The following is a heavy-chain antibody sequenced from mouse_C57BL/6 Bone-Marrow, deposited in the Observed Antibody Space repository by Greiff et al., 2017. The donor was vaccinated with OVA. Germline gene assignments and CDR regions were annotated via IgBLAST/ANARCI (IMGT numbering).Heavy chain of an antibody. D-gene: IGHD1-1*01. CDR3: TLTTVVATDYFDY. CDR1: GFNIKDDY. J-gene: IGHJ2*01. CDR2: IDPENGDT. V-gene: IGHV14-4*01. Sequence: VQLQQSGAELVRPGASVKLSCTASGFNIKDDYMHWVKQRPEQGLEWIGWIDPENGDTEYASKFQGKATITAYTSSNTAYLQLSSLTSEDTAVYYCTLTTVVATDYFDYWGQGTTLTVSS.